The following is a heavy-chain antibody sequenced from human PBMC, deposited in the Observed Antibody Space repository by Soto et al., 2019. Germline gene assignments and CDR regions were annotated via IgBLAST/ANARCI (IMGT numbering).Heavy chain of an antibody. D-gene: IGHD6-19*01. CDR2: IYHSGNT. CDR1: GGSISSSNW. CDR3: ARAQTYSGGWYTWCDP. V-gene: IGHV4-4*02. Sequence: QVQLQESGPGLVKPSGTLSLTCAVSGGSISSSNWWSWVRQPPGKGLEWIGEIYHSGNTNYNPSLNSLVTRSVDKSNNQFSLQLSAVTSADTAVHYCARAQTYSGGWYTWCDPWGQGTLVTVSS. J-gene: IGHJ5*02.